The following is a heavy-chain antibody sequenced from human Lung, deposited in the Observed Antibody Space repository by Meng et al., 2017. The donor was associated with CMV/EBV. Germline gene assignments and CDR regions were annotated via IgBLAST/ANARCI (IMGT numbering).Heavy chain of an antibody. Sequence: GGSLRLXCAASGFTFSSYEMNWVRRAPGKGLEWVSYISSSGSTIYYADSVKGRFTISRDNAKNSLYLQMNSLRAEDTAVYYCARNGQYYDFWSGYYKISHYYYYYGMDVWGQGTXVTVSS. CDR1: GFTFSSYE. V-gene: IGHV3-48*03. CDR2: ISSSGSTI. J-gene: IGHJ6*02. D-gene: IGHD3-3*01. CDR3: ARNGQYYDFWSGYYKISHYYYYYGMDV.